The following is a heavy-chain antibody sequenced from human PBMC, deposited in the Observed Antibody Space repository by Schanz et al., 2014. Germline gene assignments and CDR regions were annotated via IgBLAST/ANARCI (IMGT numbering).Heavy chain of an antibody. CDR3: ATDYSGGGCHI. Sequence: QVQLEESGGGVVQPGGSLRLSCVASGFSFSGFAFHWVRQAPGKGREWVSIVSHDGFTKHYADSVRGRFTLSRDNSKNTVYLQMNSLRAKDTALYFCATDYSGGGCHIWGQGTMVTVSS. D-gene: IGHD6-19*01. CDR1: GFSFSGFA. V-gene: IGHV3-30*04. CDR2: VSHDGFTK. J-gene: IGHJ3*02.